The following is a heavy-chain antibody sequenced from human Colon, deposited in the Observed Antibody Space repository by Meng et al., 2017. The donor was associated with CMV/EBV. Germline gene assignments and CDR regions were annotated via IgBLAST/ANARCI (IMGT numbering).Heavy chain of an antibody. J-gene: IGHJ4*02. Sequence: SGFLFSDYSMIWVRQAPGKGLEWVSSISSSSTYIYYADSVKGRFTISRDDAKNSLSLQMNSLRADDTAVYYCAREGTEERGYSYGDYWGQGSLVTVSS. CDR2: ISSSSTYI. V-gene: IGHV3-21*01. CDR1: GFLFSDYS. CDR3: AREGTEERGYSYGDY. D-gene: IGHD5-18*01.